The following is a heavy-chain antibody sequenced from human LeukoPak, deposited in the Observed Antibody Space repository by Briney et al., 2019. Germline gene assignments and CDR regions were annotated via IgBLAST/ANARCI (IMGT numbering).Heavy chain of an antibody. V-gene: IGHV3-21*01. CDR2: ISSNSSYI. D-gene: IGHD3-22*01. J-gene: IGHJ4*02. CDR1: GFTFSSYS. CDR3: AREGAGYYYDSSGHLDY. Sequence: GGSLRLSCAASGFTFSSYSMNGVRQAPGRGLEWVSSISSNSSYIYYAESVKGRFTISRDNAKNSLYLQMNSLRAEDTAVYYCAREGAGYYYDSSGHLDYWGQGTLVTVTS.